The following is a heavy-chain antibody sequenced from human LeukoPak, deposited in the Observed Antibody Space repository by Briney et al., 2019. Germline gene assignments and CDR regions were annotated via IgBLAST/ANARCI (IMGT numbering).Heavy chain of an antibody. CDR3: ARFDEYYYYMDV. CDR2: IYYSGST. Sequence: PSETLSLTRTVSGGSISSSSYYWGWIRQPPGKGLEWIGSIYYSGSTYYNPSLKSRVTISVDTSKNQFSLKLSSVTAADTAVYYCARFDEYYYYMDVWGKGTTVTVSS. V-gene: IGHV4-39*07. CDR1: GGSISSSSYY. D-gene: IGHD3-9*01. J-gene: IGHJ6*03.